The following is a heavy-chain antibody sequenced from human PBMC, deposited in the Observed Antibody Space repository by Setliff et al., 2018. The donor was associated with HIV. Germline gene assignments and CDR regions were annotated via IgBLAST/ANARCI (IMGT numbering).Heavy chain of an antibody. CDR2: LDYSGST. D-gene: IGHD6-25*01. J-gene: IGHJ4*02. CDR1: GGSVSSGSYY. Sequence: PSETLSLTCTVSGGSVSSGSYYWSWIRQPPGKGLEWIGYLDYSGSTKHNPSLKSRVTISLDTSKNQFSLKLTSVTAADTTVYYCARYSPRGYTLTGPYWGQGTLVTVSS. V-gene: IGHV4-61*01. CDR3: ARYSPRGYTLTGPY.